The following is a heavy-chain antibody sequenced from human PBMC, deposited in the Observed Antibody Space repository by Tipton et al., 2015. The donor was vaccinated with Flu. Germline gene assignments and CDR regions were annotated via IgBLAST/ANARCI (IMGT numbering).Heavy chain of an antibody. D-gene: IGHD4-17*01. CDR1: GFRFSGFG. J-gene: IGHJ4*02. CDR2: IWFDGTKK. CDR3: ARGTDDYGFDY. V-gene: IGHV3-30*19. Sequence: QVQLVQSGGGVVQPGRSLRLSCAASGFRFSGFGVHWVRQAPGEGLEWVAAIWFDGTKKYYADSVKGRFTISRDNSKSTLSLQMNSLRAEDTAVYYCARGTDDYGFDYWGQGTLVTVSS.